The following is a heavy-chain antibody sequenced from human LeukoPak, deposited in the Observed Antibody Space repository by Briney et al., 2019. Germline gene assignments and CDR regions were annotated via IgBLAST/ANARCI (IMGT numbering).Heavy chain of an antibody. V-gene: IGHV3-30*02. CDR2: VHHDENTK. D-gene: IGHD5-18*01. Sequence: GSLRLSCAASGFTFSSHNMHWVRQAPGKGLEWVAFVHHDENTKSSADSVKGRFTVSRDNSKSTVYLQMNSLRPEDTAVYYCGRDLAGYTYAIDYWGQGALVTVSS. CDR3: GRDLAGYTYAIDY. J-gene: IGHJ4*02. CDR1: GFTFSSHN.